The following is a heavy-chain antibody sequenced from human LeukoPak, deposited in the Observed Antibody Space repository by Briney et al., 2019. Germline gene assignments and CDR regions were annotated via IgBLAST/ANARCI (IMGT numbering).Heavy chain of an antibody. V-gene: IGHV1-2*02. CDR3: AREPARGYSYGSDY. Sequence: ASVKVSCKASGYTFTGYYMHWVRQAPGQGLEWMGWINPNSGGTNYAQKFQGRVTMTRDTSISTAYMELSRLRSDDTAVYYCAREPARGYSYGSDYWGLGTLVTVSS. CDR1: GYTFTGYY. CDR2: INPNSGGT. J-gene: IGHJ4*02. D-gene: IGHD5-18*01.